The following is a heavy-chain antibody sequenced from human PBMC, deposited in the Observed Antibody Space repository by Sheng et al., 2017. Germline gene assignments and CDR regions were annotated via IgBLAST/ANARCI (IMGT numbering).Heavy chain of an antibody. V-gene: IGHV4-39*07. Sequence: QLQLQESGPGLVKPSETLSLTCTVSGGSISSSSYYWGWIRQPPGKGLEWIGSIYYSGSTYYNPSLKSRVTISVDTSKNQFSLKLSSVTAADTAVYYCARVHAQVVIQENWFDPWGQGTLVTVSS. CDR3: ARVHAQVVIQENWFDP. CDR1: GGSISSSSYY. D-gene: IGHD2-21*01. CDR2: IYYSGST. J-gene: IGHJ5*02.